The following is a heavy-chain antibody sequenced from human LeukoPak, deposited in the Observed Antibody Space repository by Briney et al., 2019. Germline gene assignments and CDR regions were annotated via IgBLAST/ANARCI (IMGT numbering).Heavy chain of an antibody. CDR3: ARETAHGDYAGY. CDR2: IYAGGDT. Sequence: GGSLRLSCAASGFTFSSYWMSWVRQAPGKGLEWVSVIYAGGDTYYAESVKGRFTISRDNSKNTVYLQMNSLRPEDTAVYYCARETAHGDYAGYWGQGTLVTVSS. J-gene: IGHJ4*02. V-gene: IGHV3-66*01. CDR1: GFTFSSYW. D-gene: IGHD4-17*01.